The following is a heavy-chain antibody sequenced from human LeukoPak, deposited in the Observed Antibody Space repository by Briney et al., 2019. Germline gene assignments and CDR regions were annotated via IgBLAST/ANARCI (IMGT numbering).Heavy chain of an antibody. V-gene: IGHV3-66*01. J-gene: IGHJ4*02. D-gene: IGHD4-17*01. CDR2: IESGGST. CDR1: EFTVSSKY. Sequence: GGSLRLSCAASEFTVSSKYMSWVRQAPGKGLEWVSVIESGGSTYYADSVKDRFTISRDNSKNTLYLQMNSLRAEDTAVYYCARIDFGEDYWGQGTLVIVST. CDR3: ARIDFGEDY.